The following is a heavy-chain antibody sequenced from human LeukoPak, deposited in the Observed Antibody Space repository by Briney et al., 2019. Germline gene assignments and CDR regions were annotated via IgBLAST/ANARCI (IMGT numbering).Heavy chain of an antibody. CDR3: ARIISGSYLN. V-gene: IGHV4-34*01. CDR1: ELTVSGYY. CDR2: INHSGST. D-gene: IGHD1-26*01. Sequence: GSLRLSCAASELTVSGYYWSWIRQPPGKGLEWIGEINHSGSTNYNPSLKSRVTISVDTSKNQFSLKLSSVTAADTAVYYCARIISGSYLNWGQGTLVTVSS. J-gene: IGHJ4*02.